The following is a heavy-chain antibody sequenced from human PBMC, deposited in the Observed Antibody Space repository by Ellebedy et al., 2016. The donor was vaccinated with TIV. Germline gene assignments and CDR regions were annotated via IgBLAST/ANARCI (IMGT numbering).Heavy chain of an antibody. J-gene: IGHJ4*02. CDR2: ISAYNGNT. CDR3: ARWASSAINRTPFDY. Sequence: ASVKVSXXVSGYTFTSYGISWVRQAPGQGLEWMGWISAYNGNTNYAQKLQGRVTMTTDTSTSTAYMELRSLRSDDTAVYYCARWASSAINRTPFDYWGQGTLVTVSS. V-gene: IGHV1-18*01. D-gene: IGHD2-2*01. CDR1: GYTFTSYG.